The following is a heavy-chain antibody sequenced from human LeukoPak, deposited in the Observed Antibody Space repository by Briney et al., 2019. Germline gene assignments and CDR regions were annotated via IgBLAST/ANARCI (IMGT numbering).Heavy chain of an antibody. V-gene: IGHV4-4*07. Sequence: QASETLSLTCSVSGGSISSYYWSWIRQPAGKGLEWIGRIYTSGSTNYNPSLKSRVTMSVDTSKNQFSLKLSSVTAADTAVYYCASIHSSGWFDYWGQGTLVIVSS. J-gene: IGHJ4*02. D-gene: IGHD6-19*01. CDR3: ASIHSSGWFDY. CDR1: GGSISSYY. CDR2: IYTSGST.